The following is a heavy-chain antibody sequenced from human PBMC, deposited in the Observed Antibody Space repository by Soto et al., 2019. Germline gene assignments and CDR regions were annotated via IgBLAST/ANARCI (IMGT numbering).Heavy chain of an antibody. V-gene: IGHV2-26*01. Sequence: ASGPTLVNPTEPLTLTCTVSGFSLSNAGMGVSWIRQPPGKALEWLAHIFSSDEKSYRTSLETRLTVSKDTSKSQVVLTMTNMDPLDTATYYCARAVDRAISDIWFDPWGQGTQVTVSS. D-gene: IGHD5-18*01. J-gene: IGHJ5*02. CDR1: GFSLSNAGMG. CDR2: IFSSDEK. CDR3: ARAVDRAISDIWFDP.